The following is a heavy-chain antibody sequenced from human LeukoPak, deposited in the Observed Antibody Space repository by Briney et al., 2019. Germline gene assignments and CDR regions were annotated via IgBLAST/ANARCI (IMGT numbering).Heavy chain of an antibody. V-gene: IGHV4-31*03. CDR3: ARDVLR. J-gene: IGHJ4*02. CDR2: IYKTGST. CDR1: GDSITSGVYY. Sequence: PSQTLSLTCTVSGDSITSGVYYWSWIRQRPGKGLEWIGYIYKTGSTYYNPSLKSRVTMSVYTSRNQFSLKVNSVTAADTAVYYCARDVLRWGQGTLVTVSS.